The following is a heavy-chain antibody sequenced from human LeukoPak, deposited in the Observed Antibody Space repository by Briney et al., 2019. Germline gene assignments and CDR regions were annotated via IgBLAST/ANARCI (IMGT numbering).Heavy chain of an antibody. CDR2: INHSGST. CDR3: ARGPSVFTMVRGVIIFDY. D-gene: IGHD3-10*01. Sequence: SETLSLTCAVYGGSFSGYYWSWIRQPPGKGLEWIGEINHSGSTNYNPSLKSRGTISVDTSKNQFSLKLSSVTAADTAVYYCARGPSVFTMVRGVIIFDYWGQGTLVTVSS. CDR1: GGSFSGYY. J-gene: IGHJ4*02. V-gene: IGHV4-34*01.